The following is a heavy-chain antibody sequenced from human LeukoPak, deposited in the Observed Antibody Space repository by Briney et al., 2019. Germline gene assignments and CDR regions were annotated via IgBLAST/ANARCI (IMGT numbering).Heavy chain of an antibody. D-gene: IGHD2-15*01. V-gene: IGHV1-2*02. J-gene: IGHJ5*02. CDR2: INPNSGGT. CDR3: ARDRLRLGYERTNWFDP. Sequence: ASVKVCCKASGYTFTGFHMHWVRQAPGQGLEWMGWINPNSGGTNYAQKFQGRVTMTRDTSISTVYMELSRLRSDDTAVYYCARDRLRLGYERTNWFDPWGQGTLVTVSS. CDR1: GYTFTGFH.